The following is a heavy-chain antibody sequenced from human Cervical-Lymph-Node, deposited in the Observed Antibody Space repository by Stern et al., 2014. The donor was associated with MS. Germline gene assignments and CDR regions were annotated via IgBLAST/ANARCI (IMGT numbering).Heavy chain of an antibody. J-gene: IGHJ4*02. Sequence: QLVESGGGVVQPGRPLRISCAASGFSFSSYGMHWVRQAPGKGLEWVALIWFDSNNQYYACSVKGRFTVSRDNSKNTLYLQMSSLRVEDTAVYYCARMTAATGILVNWGQGTLVTVSS. CDR1: GFSFSSYG. CDR3: ARMTAATGILVN. V-gene: IGHV3-33*01. CDR2: IWFDSNNQ. D-gene: IGHD6-25*01.